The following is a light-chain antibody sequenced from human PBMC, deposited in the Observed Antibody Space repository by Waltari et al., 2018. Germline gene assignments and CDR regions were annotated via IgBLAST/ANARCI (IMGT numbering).Light chain of an antibody. CDR3: HQYHTYLWT. Sequence: DIQMTQSPSTLSAFVGDRVTIPCRASQRISKFLAWYQLKPGKAPKLLIYGASTLDGGVPSRFSGSGSGAEFTLTISSLQPDDVATYHCHQYHTYLWTFGQGTKVEIK. V-gene: IGKV1-5*01. CDR1: QRISKF. CDR2: GAS. J-gene: IGKJ1*01.